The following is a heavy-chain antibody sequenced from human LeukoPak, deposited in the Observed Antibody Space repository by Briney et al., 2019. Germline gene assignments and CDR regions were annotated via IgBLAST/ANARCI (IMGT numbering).Heavy chain of an antibody. D-gene: IGHD2-15*01. CDR3: ARVRIGFDY. CDR1: GGSISSHY. J-gene: IGHJ4*02. V-gene: IGHV4-59*11. CDR2: INYSGST. Sequence: PSETLSLTCTVSGGSISSHYWSWIRQPPGKGLEWIGYINYSGSTNYNPSLKSRVTISVDTSKNQFSLKLSSVTAADTAVYYCARVRIGFDYWGQGTLVTVSS.